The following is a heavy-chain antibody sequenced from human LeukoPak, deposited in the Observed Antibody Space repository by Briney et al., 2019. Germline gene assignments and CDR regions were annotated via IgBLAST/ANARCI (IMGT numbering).Heavy chain of an antibody. D-gene: IGHD4-17*01. Sequence: GGSLRLSCAASGFTFSSNAMRWVRQAPGKGPEWVSEISGSGGTTYYADSVKGRFTISRDNSKNTLYLQMNSLRAEDTAVYYCAKDLSDNGDYEGYWGPGTLVTVSS. CDR3: AKDLSDNGDYEGY. V-gene: IGHV3-23*01. J-gene: IGHJ4*02. CDR2: ISGSGGTT. CDR1: GFTFSSNA.